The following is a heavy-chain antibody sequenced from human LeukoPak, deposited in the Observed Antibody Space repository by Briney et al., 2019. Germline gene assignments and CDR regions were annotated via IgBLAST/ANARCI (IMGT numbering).Heavy chain of an antibody. CDR1: GASISSYW. CDR2: IYHSGNT. CDR3: ARDIDKTAMVFKGFDN. J-gene: IGHJ4*02. V-gene: IGHV4-59*01. Sequence: SETLSLTCTVSGASISSYWWSWIRQHPGKGLEWIGYIYHSGNTNYNPSLNSRVIISLDTSKNQLSLKLSSVTAADTAVYYCARDIDKTAMVFKGFDNWGQGTLVTVSS. D-gene: IGHD5-18*01.